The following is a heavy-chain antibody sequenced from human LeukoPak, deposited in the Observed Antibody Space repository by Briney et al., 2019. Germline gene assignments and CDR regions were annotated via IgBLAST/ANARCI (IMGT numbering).Heavy chain of an antibody. CDR2: ISYDGSNK. CDR1: GFTFSSYA. CDR3: AREGLDRKQLWLHYFDY. J-gene: IGHJ4*02. D-gene: IGHD5-18*01. Sequence: GGSLRLSCAASGFTFSSYAMSWVRQAPGKGLEWVAVISYDGSNKYYADSVKGRFTISRDNSKNTLYLQMNSLRAEDTAVYYCAREGLDRKQLWLHYFDYWGQGTLVTVSS. V-gene: IGHV3-30*04.